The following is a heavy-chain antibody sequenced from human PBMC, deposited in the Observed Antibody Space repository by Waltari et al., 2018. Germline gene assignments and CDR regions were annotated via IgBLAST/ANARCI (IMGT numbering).Heavy chain of an antibody. V-gene: IGHV3-23*01. J-gene: IGHJ4*02. CDR3: AKVGGIAAAEFQFDF. CDR1: GLTFISYA. D-gene: IGHD6-13*01. Sequence: EVQLLESGGGLVQPGGSLRLSCAASGLTFISYAMSWVRQAPGKGLGWVSSISVPVLTTFYADSVKGRFSISRDNSKNTLYLQINGLRADDTAVYYCAKVGGIAAAEFQFDFWGRGTLVTVSS. CDR2: ISVPVLTT.